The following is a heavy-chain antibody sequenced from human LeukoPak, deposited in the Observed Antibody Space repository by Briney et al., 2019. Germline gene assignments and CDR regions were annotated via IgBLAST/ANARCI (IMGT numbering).Heavy chain of an antibody. CDR2: INHSGST. J-gene: IGHJ4*02. V-gene: IGHV4-34*01. CDR1: GGSFSGYY. CDR3: ARDYYDSSGY. D-gene: IGHD3-22*01. Sequence: PSETLSLTFAVYGGSFSGYYWSWIRQPPGKGLEWIGEINHSGSTNYNPSLKSRVTISVDTSKNQFSLKLSSVTAADTAVYYCARDYYDSSGYWGQGTLVTVSS.